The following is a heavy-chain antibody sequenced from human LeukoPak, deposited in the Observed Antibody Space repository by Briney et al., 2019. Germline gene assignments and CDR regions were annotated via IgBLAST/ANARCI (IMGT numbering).Heavy chain of an antibody. V-gene: IGHV4-61*02. CDR3: AGEDDYGKYNWFDP. D-gene: IGHD4-17*01. CDR2: IYTSGST. Sequence: SETLSLTYTVSGGSISSGSYYWSWIRQPAAKGVEWIGRIYTSGSTNYNPSLKSRVTISVDTSKNQFSLELTSVTAADTAVYYCAGEDDYGKYNWFDPWGQGTLVTVSS. CDR1: GGSISSGSYY. J-gene: IGHJ5*02.